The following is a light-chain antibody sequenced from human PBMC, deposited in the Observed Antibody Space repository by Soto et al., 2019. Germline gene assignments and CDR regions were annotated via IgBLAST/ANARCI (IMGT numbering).Light chain of an antibody. CDR2: DAS. CDR3: QQRSSWPLT. CDR1: QSVGTF. J-gene: IGKJ4*01. Sequence: EIVLTQSPATLSLSPGERATLSCRASQSVGTFLAWYQQKPGQAPRLLIYDASNSATGIPGRFSGSGSGTDFTLTISSLEPEDFGVYYCQQRSSWPLTFGGGTKVEIK. V-gene: IGKV3-11*01.